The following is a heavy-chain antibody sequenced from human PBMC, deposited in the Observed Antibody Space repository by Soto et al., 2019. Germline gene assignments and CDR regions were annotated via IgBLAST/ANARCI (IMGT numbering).Heavy chain of an antibody. CDR1: GFTFTNAW. CDR2: IKSEADGGTT. D-gene: IGHD1-26*01. Sequence: PGGSLRLSCAASGFTFTNAWMSWVRQAPGKGLEWIGLIKSEADGGTTHYAAPVRGRFTISRDDSKDTLSLQMNSLKTEDTALYYCMTNRHIVEATTFSDYWGQGALVTVSS. V-gene: IGHV3-15*01. J-gene: IGHJ4*02. CDR3: MTNRHIVEATTFSDY.